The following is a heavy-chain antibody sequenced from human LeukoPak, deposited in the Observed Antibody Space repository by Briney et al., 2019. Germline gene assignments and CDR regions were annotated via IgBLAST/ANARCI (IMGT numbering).Heavy chain of an antibody. D-gene: IGHD2-2*01. V-gene: IGHV3-21*01. J-gene: IGHJ5*02. CDR3: ARADCSSSTCYLRRSWFDP. CDR1: GFTLSNYD. Sequence: EGSLRLSCAASGFTLSNYDMNWVRQAPGKGLEWASSISTSSRYIYYKDSVRGRFTISRDDAKNSLYLEMNSLRAEDTAVYYCARADCSSSTCYLRRSWFDPWGQGTLVTVSS. CDR2: ISTSSRYI.